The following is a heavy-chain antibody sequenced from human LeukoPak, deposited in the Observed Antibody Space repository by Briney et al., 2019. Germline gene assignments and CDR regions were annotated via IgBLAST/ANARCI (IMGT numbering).Heavy chain of an antibody. CDR1: GFTFSNYW. V-gene: IGHV3-7*01. J-gene: IGHJ3*02. CDR3: ASLRRAWFGPPYAVDI. D-gene: IGHD3-10*01. CDR2: IKQDGSEK. Sequence: PGGSLRLSCAASGFTFSNYWMSWVRQAPGKGLEWVANIKQDGSEKDYVDSVKGRFTISRDNAKNSVYLQMNSLRAEDTAVYYCASLRRAWFGPPYAVDIWGQGTMVAVSS.